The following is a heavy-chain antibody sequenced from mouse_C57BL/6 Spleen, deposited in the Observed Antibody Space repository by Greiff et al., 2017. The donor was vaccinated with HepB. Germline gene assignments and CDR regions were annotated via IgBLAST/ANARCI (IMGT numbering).Heavy chain of an antibody. CDR1: GFTFSDYG. J-gene: IGHJ2*01. CDR3: ARETGTGFDY. D-gene: IGHD4-1*01. Sequence: EVQRVESGGGLVQPGGSLKLSCAASGFTFSDYGMAWVRQAPRKGPEWVAFISNLAYSIYYADTVTGRFTISRENAKNTLYLEMSSLRSEDTAMYYCARETGTGFDYWGQGTTLTVSS. CDR2: ISNLAYSI. V-gene: IGHV5-15*01.